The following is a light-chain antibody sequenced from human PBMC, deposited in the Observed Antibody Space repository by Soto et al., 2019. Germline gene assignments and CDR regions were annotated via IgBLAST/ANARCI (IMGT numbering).Light chain of an antibody. CDR3: QQYNDWPLT. Sequence: EIALTQSPGTLSLSQGESVTLSCRASQSVSSNLAWYQQKPGQAPSLLIYGAFTRATGIPARFSGTGSGTEFTLTISCLQSEDFALYYCQQYNDWPLTFGQGTKVDIK. J-gene: IGKJ1*01. CDR2: GAF. V-gene: IGKV3-15*01. CDR1: QSVSSN.